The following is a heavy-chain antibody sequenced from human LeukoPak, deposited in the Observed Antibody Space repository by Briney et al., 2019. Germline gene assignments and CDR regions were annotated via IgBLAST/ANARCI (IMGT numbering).Heavy chain of an antibody. Sequence: GGSLRLSCAASGFTFSSYWMNWVRQAPGKGLEWVASIKQDGSEIHYVDSVKGRFTISRDNAKNSLYLQMSSLRAEDTAVYYCVRGSRGAFEIWGQGTMVIVSS. CDR3: VRGSRGAFEI. CDR1: GFTFSSYW. CDR2: IKQDGSEI. D-gene: IGHD2-2*01. J-gene: IGHJ3*02. V-gene: IGHV3-7*01.